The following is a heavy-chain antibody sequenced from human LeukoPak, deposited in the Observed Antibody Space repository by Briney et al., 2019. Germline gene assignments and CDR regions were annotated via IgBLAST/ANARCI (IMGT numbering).Heavy chain of an antibody. CDR2: ISGDGSIT. CDR3: ARHLNYYLDY. V-gene: IGHV3-74*01. CDR1: GFTFSTYW. Sequence: GGSLSLSCAASGFTFSTYWMHWVRQAPGKGLVWVSRISGDGSITGYADSVKGRFTISRDNAKNTLYLQMNSLRAEDTAVYYCARHLNYYLDYWGQGTLVTVSS. D-gene: IGHD3-10*01. J-gene: IGHJ4*02.